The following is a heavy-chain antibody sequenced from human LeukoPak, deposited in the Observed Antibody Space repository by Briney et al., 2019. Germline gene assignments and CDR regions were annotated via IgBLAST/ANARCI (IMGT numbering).Heavy chain of an antibody. D-gene: IGHD3-3*01. CDR1: GFTFSSYG. V-gene: IGHV3-33*01. CDR2: IWYDGSNK. Sequence: EGSLRLSCAASGFTFSSYGMHWVRQAPGKGLEWVAVIWYDGSNKYYADSVKGRFTISRDNSKNTLYLQMNSLRAEDTAVYYCAREARYYDFWSGYSDYYYYYMDVWGKGTTVTVSS. J-gene: IGHJ6*03. CDR3: AREARYYDFWSGYSDYYYYYMDV.